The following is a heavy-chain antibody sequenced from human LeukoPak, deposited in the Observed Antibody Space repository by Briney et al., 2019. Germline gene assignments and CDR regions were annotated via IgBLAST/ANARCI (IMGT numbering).Heavy chain of an antibody. CDR3: ARLPPHFWSGYYIDY. Sequence: ASVKVSCKASGYTFTGYYMHWVRQAPGQGLEWMGWINPNSGGTNYAQKFQGRVTMTGDTSISTAYMELSRLRSDDTAVYYCARLPPHFWSGYYIDYWGQGTLVTVSS. V-gene: IGHV1-2*02. CDR1: GYTFTGYY. D-gene: IGHD3-3*02. J-gene: IGHJ4*02. CDR2: INPNSGGT.